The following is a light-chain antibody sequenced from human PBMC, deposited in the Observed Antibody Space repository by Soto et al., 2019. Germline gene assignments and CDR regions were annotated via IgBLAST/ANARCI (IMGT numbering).Light chain of an antibody. CDR2: DVS. CDR1: RSDVGRYNY. V-gene: IGLV2-14*03. CDR3: SSYSSTDALA. J-gene: IGLJ3*02. Sequence: QSALTQPASVSGSPGQSITISCTGTRSDVGRYNYVSWYRQHPGKAPNLLIYDVSDRPSRVSDRFSGSKSGNTAFLTISGLQADDEADYYCSSYSSTDALAFGGGTKVTVL.